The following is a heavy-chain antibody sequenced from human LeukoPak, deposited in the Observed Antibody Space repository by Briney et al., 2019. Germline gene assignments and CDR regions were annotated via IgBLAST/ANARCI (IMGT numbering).Heavy chain of an antibody. CDR2: ISSSSSYT. D-gene: IGHD6-13*01. V-gene: IGHV3-11*05. CDR3: AKEDYSSSWYALDY. CDR1: GFTFSDYY. J-gene: IGHJ4*02. Sequence: GGSRRLSCAASGFTFSDYYMSWIRRAPGKGLEWASYISSSSSYTNYADSVKGRFTISRGNSKNSLYLQMNSLRTEDTALYYCAKEDYSSSWYALDYWGQGTLVTVSS.